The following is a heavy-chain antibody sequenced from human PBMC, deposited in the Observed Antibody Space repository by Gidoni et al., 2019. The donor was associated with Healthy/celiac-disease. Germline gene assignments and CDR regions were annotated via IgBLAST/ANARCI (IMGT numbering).Heavy chain of an antibody. D-gene: IGHD5-12*01. CDR2: IIPIFGTA. CDR3: ARVRRDGYNYDY. V-gene: IGHV1-69*01. Sequence: QVQLVQPGAEAKKPGSSVKVSCKASGATFSSYAISWVRQAPGQGLEWMGGIIPIFGTANYAQKFQGRVTITAYESTSTAYMELSSLRSEDTAVYYCARVRRDGYNYDYWGQGTLVTVSA. CDR1: GATFSSYA. J-gene: IGHJ4*02.